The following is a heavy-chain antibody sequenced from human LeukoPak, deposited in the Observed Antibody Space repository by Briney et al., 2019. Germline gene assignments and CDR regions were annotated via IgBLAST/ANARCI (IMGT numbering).Heavy chain of an antibody. CDR1: GYTFTSYD. Sequence: ASVKVSCKASGYTFTSYDINWVRQATGQGLEWMGWMNPNSGNTNYAQKLQGRVTMTTDTSTSTAYMELRSLRSDDTAVYYCARDRDYDFWSGYYLPFDYWGQGTLVTVSS. CDR3: ARDRDYDFWSGYYLPFDY. V-gene: IGHV1-18*01. J-gene: IGHJ4*02. D-gene: IGHD3-3*01. CDR2: MNPNSGNT.